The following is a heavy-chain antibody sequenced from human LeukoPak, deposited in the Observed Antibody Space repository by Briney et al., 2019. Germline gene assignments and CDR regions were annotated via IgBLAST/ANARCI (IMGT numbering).Heavy chain of an antibody. CDR1: GLTFSSYF. Sequence: GGSLSLFCGASGLTFSSYFMRWVRPPPRRGLEWVSSVSGRGGSPFYADSLKGWFTLTRNNVKEPLLLQTNSLRARGTAVDFCAKDKQWLVRRLNWFDPWGQRTLVTVSS. D-gene: IGHD6-19*01. CDR3: AKDKQWLVRRLNWFDP. V-gene: IGHV3-23*01. J-gene: IGHJ5*02. CDR2: VSGRGGSP.